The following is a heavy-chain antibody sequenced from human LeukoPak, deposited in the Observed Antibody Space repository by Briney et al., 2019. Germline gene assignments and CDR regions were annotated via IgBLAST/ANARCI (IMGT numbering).Heavy chain of an antibody. CDR2: IIPIFGTA. J-gene: IGHJ4*02. D-gene: IGHD6-19*01. Sequence: SVKVSCKASGGTFSSYAISWVRQAPGQGLEWMGGIIPIFGTANYAQKFQGRVTITADKSTSTAYMELSSLRSEDTAVYYCAREGNLGYSSGWSYFDYWGQGTLVTVSS. CDR3: AREGNLGYSSGWSYFDY. CDR1: GGTFSSYA. V-gene: IGHV1-69*06.